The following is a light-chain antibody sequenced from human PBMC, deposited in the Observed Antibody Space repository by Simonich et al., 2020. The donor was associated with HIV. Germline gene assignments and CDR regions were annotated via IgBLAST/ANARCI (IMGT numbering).Light chain of an antibody. Sequence: DIQMTQSPSTLSASLGDRVTITCRAIQNIDSWLAWYQQKPGKAPKLLIYDASNLETGVPSRFSGSGSGTDFTFTISSLQPEDIATYYCQQYDNLPITFGQGTRLEIK. V-gene: IGKV1-33*01. J-gene: IGKJ5*01. CDR1: QNIDSW. CDR2: DAS. CDR3: QQYDNLPIT.